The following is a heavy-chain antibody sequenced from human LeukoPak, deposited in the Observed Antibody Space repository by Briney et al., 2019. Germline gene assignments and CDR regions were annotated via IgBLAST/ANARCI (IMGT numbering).Heavy chain of an antibody. J-gene: IGHJ4*02. CDR2: ISSDGSNT. CDR1: GITFSTSW. CDR3: ARDQSIMGPTTVDY. V-gene: IGHV3-74*01. D-gene: IGHD1-26*01. Sequence: GGSLRLSCAASGITFSTSWMHWVRQAPGKGLVWVSRISSDGSNTIYADSVRGRFTIYRDNAKNTLYLQMNSLRAEDTAVYYCARDQSIMGPTTVDYWGQGTLVTVSS.